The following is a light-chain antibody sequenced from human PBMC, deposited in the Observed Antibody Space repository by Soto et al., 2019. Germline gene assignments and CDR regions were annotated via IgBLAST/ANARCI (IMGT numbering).Light chain of an antibody. CDR2: EAS. CDR3: QQRADWPLT. V-gene: IGKV3-11*01. Sequence: EIVLTQSPATLSLSPGERATLSCRASQSVGTILAWYQQKPGQAPRLLIYEASNRDAGIPARFSGSGSGTDFTLAISSLEPEDFAVYYCQQRADWPLTFGGGNKVEIK. CDR1: QSVGTI. J-gene: IGKJ4*01.